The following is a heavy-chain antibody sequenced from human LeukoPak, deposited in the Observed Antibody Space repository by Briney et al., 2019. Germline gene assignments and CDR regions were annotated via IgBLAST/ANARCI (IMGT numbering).Heavy chain of an antibody. CDR1: GFTFSSYS. CDR2: ISSSSSTI. J-gene: IGHJ4*02. CDR3: ARVDCSSTSCYEPNFDY. Sequence: GGSLRLSCAASGFTFSSYSMNWVRQAPGKGLEWVSYISSSSSTIYYADSVKGRFTISRDNAKNSLYLQMNSLRAEDTAVYYCARVDCSSTSCYEPNFDYWGQGTLVTVSS. D-gene: IGHD2-2*01. V-gene: IGHV3-48*01.